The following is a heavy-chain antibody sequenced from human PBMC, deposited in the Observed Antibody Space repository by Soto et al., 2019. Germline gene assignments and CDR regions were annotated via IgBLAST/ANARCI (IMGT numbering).Heavy chain of an antibody. Sequence: EVRLVESEGGLVQPGGSLSLSCSASGFTFSYYWMHWVRQAPGQELLWVSRIHSDGSSTTYADSVKGRFTISRDNAKNTVSLQMNSLRVEDTGVYFCARGDRGAFDLWGQGTMVTVSS. CDR1: GFTFSYYW. CDR2: IHSDGSST. CDR3: ARGDRGAFDL. J-gene: IGHJ3*01. V-gene: IGHV3-74*01. D-gene: IGHD2-21*02.